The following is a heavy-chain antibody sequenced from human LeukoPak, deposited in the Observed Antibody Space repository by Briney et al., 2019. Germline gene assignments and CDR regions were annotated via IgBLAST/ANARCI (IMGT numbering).Heavy chain of an antibody. CDR2: INHSGST. J-gene: IGHJ5*02. D-gene: IGHD3-10*01. CDR3: ARGGRTHNWFDP. V-gene: IGHV4-34*01. CDR1: GGSISSYY. Sequence: PSETLSLTCTVSGGSISSYYWSWIRQPPGKGLEWIGEINHSGSTNYNPSLKSRVTISVDTSKNQFSLKLSSVTAADTAVYYCARGGRTHNWFDPWGQGTLVTVSS.